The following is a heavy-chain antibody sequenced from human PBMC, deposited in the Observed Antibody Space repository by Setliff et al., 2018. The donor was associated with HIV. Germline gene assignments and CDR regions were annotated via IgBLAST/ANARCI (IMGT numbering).Heavy chain of an antibody. CDR1: GGSFSGYY. D-gene: IGHD3-3*01. CDR3: ARFLGWRGFDY. V-gene: IGHV4-34*01. CDR2: IYYSGST. J-gene: IGHJ4*02. Sequence: SETLSLTCAVYGGSFSGYYWSWIRQPPGKGLEWIGSIYYSGSTYYNPSLKSRVTISVDTSKNQFSLKLSSVTAADTAVYYCARFLGWRGFDYWGQGTLVTVSS.